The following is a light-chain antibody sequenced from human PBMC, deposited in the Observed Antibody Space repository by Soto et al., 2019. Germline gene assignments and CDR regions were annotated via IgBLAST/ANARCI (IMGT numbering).Light chain of an antibody. V-gene: IGLV1-44*01. Sequence: QSVLTKPPSASETPGQRGTISCAGSSSNIGSNTVNWYHQLPGTAPKLLIHSSDQRPSGVPDRFSGSKSGTSASLAISGLQSEDEADYYCAAWDDSRNVVVFGGGTKLTVL. J-gene: IGLJ3*02. CDR2: SSD. CDR3: AAWDDSRNVVV. CDR1: SSNIGSNT.